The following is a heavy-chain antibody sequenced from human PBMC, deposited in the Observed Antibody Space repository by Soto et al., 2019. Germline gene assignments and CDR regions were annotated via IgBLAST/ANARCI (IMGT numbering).Heavy chain of an antibody. D-gene: IGHD6-19*01. CDR2: IYYSGST. J-gene: IGHJ3*02. V-gene: IGHV4-59*08. Sequence: QVQLQESGPGLVRPSETQSLTCTVSGGSISSYYWSWIRQPPGKGLEWIGYIYYSGSTNYNPSLKSRVTISVDTSKNQFSLKLSSVTAADTAVYYCARPRISGWYQDDAFDIWGQGTMVTVSS. CDR3: ARPRISGWYQDDAFDI. CDR1: GGSISSYY.